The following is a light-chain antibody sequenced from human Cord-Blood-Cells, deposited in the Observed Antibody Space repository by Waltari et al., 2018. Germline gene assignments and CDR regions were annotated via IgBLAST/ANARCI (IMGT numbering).Light chain of an antibody. Sequence: DIQMTQSPSSLSASVGDRVTITCRASQSISSYLNWYQQKPGKAPKLLIYAASSLQSGVPSRFSGSGSRTDFTLTISSLQPEDFATYYCQQSYSTFTFGPGTKVDIK. CDR1: QSISSY. CDR2: AAS. CDR3: QQSYSTFT. J-gene: IGKJ3*01. V-gene: IGKV1-39*01.